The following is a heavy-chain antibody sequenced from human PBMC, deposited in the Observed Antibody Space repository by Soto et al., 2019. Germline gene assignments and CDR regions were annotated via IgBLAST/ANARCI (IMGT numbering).Heavy chain of an antibody. D-gene: IGHD6-6*01. CDR1: GDSINKNNFH. CDR2: IYYSGST. Sequence: PSETLSLTCTVSGDSINKNNFHWAWIRQPPGKGLEWIGCIYYSGSTYYNPSLKSRVTISVDTSKNQFSLKLSSVTAADTAVYYCARDPAYSSSGWFDPWGQGTLVTVSS. CDR3: ARDPAYSSSGWFDP. V-gene: IGHV4-39*07. J-gene: IGHJ5*02.